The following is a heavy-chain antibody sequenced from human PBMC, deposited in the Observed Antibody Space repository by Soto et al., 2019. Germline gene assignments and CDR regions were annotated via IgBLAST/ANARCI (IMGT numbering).Heavy chain of an antibody. D-gene: IGHD5-12*01. J-gene: IGHJ3*02. V-gene: IGHV3-21*01. CDR1: GFTFTTYS. CDR2: ISSTTNYI. CDR3: ASRKTQTIQDMATPKSHAFDI. Sequence: GWSLRLSCAASGFTFTTYSMNWVRQAPGPGLEWGSSISSTTNYIYYADSMKGRCTVSRDNAKNSLYLQMNSLRAEDTAVYYCASRKTQTIQDMATPKSHAFDIWGQGTMVTVSS.